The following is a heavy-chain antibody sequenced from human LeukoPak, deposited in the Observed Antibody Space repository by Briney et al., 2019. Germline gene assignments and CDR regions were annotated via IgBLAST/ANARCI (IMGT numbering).Heavy chain of an antibody. CDR2: ISGGGSA. CDR3: PKCIASGSYSFRFDY. V-gene: IGHV3-23*01. CDR1: GFTFSSYS. D-gene: IGHD3-10*01. J-gene: IGHJ4*02. Sequence: GGSLRLSCEASGFTFSSYSMSWVRQAPGKGLEWVSAISGGGSAFYADSVKGRFTISRDTSKNTLYLQMNSLSAEDTALYYCPKCIASGSYSFRFDYWGQGSLVTVSS.